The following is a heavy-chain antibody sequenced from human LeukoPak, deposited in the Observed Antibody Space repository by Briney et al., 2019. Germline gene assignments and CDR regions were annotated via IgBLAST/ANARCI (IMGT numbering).Heavy chain of an antibody. J-gene: IGHJ4*02. V-gene: IGHV4-34*01. CDR2: INYSGDT. Sequence: SETLSLTCTFYGGSFSGYYWSWIRQPPGKGLEWIGEINYSGDTNYNPSLKSRVTISVDTSKNQFSLKLSSVTAADTAVYYCASRDSIDYWGQGTLVTVSS. CDR1: GGSFSGYY. D-gene: IGHD2-15*01. CDR3: ASRDSIDY.